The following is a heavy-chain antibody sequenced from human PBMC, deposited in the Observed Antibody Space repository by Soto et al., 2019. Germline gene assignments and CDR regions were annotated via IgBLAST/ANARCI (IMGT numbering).Heavy chain of an antibody. J-gene: IGHJ3*02. CDR2: MSTSGST. CDR3: ARGPAAFDI. CDR1: GGAISKYY. V-gene: IGHV4-4*07. Sequence: QVQLQESGPGLVEPSETLSLRCTVSGGAISKYYWSWIRQPAGKGLEWIGRMSTSGSTNYNPSLKSRVTMSVDTSKNLCSLKMTSMTAADTAVYYCARGPAAFDIWGQGTVVTVSS.